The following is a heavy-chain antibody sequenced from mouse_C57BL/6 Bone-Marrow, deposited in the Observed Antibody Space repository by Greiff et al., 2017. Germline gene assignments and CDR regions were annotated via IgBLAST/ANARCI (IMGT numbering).Heavy chain of an antibody. CDR2: IRNKANGYTT. V-gene: IGHV7-3*01. CDR1: GFTFTDYY. Sequence: EVQRVESGGGLVQPGGSLSLSCAASGFTFTDYYMSWVRQPPGKALEWLGFIRNKANGYTTEYSASVKGRFTISRDNSQSILYLQMNALRAEDSATYYCARYSTVVATDYFDYWGQGTTLTVSS. CDR3: ARYSTVVATDYFDY. J-gene: IGHJ2*01. D-gene: IGHD1-1*01.